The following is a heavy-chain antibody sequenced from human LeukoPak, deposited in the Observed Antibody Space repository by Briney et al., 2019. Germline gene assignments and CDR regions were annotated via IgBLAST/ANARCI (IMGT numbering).Heavy chain of an antibody. D-gene: IGHD2-2*01. CDR3: ARDPLGYCSSTSCYGTFDWFDP. V-gene: IGHV1-18*01. CDR2: ISAYNGNT. CDR1: GYTFTSYG. Sequence: ASVKVSCKASGYTFTSYGISWVRQAPGQGLEWMGWISAYNGNTNYAQKLQGRVTMTTDTSTSTAYMELRSLRSDDTAVYYCARDPLGYCSSTSCYGTFDWFDPWGQGTLVTVSS. J-gene: IGHJ5*02.